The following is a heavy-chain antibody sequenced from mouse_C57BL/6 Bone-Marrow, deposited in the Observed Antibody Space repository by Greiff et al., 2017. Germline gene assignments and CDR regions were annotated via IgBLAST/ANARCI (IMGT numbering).Heavy chain of an antibody. J-gene: IGHJ1*03. Sequence: QVQLQQPGAELVKPGASVKLSCKASGYTFTSYWMHWVKQRTGQGLEWLGMIHPNSGSTNYNEKFKNKATLTVDKSSSTAYMQLSNLTSEDSAVYYCARKGSWYFDVWGTGTTVTVSS. CDR1: GYTFTSYW. V-gene: IGHV1-64*01. CDR3: ARKGSWYFDV. CDR2: IHPNSGST.